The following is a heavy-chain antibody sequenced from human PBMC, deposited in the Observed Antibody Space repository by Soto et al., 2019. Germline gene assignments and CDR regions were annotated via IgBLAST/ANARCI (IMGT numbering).Heavy chain of an antibody. CDR2: INPNSGGT. CDR1: GYTFTGYY. Sequence: QVQLVQSGAEVKKPGASVKVSCKASGYTFTGYYMHWVRQAPGQGLEWMGWINPNSGGTNYAQKFQGWVTMTRDTSISTAYMEPSRLRSDDTAVYYCARAIAAAGTGTSTDHWYFDLWGRGTLVTVSS. CDR3: ARAIAAAGTGTSTDHWYFDL. J-gene: IGHJ2*01. V-gene: IGHV1-2*04. D-gene: IGHD6-13*01.